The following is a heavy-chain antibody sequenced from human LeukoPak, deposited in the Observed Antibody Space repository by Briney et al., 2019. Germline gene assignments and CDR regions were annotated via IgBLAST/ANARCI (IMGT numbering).Heavy chain of an antibody. V-gene: IGHV3-23*01. CDR3: ASGPPFLKYFEY. D-gene: IGHD3-3*01. Sequence: PGGSLRLSCAASGFTFSTYVMNGFRQAPGKGLEGVSTISVGAEYIFYADSVKGRFTISRDDSNNALYLQMHSLRAEDTALYYCASGPPFLKYFEYWGQGTLVTVSS. CDR1: GFTFSTYV. J-gene: IGHJ4*02. CDR2: ISVGAEYI.